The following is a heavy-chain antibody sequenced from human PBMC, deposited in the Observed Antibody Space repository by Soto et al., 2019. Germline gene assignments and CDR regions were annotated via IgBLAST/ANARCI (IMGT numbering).Heavy chain of an antibody. CDR2: ISAYNGNT. V-gene: IGHV1-18*01. Sequence: GASVKVSCKASGFSFTSFAVQWVRQAPGQGLEWIGWISAYNGNTNYAQNLQGRVTMTTDTSTSTAYMELRSLRSDDTAVYYCARVIGYYYHMDVWGQGTTVTVSS. CDR1: GFSFTSFA. J-gene: IGHJ6*02. CDR3: ARVIGYYYHMDV. D-gene: IGHD3-22*01.